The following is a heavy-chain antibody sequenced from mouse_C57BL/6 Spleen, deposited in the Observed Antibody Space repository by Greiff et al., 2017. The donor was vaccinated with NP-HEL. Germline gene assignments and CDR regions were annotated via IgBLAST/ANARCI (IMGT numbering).Heavy chain of an antibody. Sequence: VQLKQSGPELVKPGASVKMSCKASGYTFTDYNMHWVKQSHGKSLEWIGYINPNNGGTSYNQKFKGKATLTVNKSSSTAYMELRSLTSEDSAVYYCARSGYSNPAWFAYWGQGTLVTVSA. V-gene: IGHV1-22*01. CDR1: GYTFTDYN. D-gene: IGHD2-5*01. CDR3: ARSGYSNPAWFAY. CDR2: INPNNGGT. J-gene: IGHJ3*01.